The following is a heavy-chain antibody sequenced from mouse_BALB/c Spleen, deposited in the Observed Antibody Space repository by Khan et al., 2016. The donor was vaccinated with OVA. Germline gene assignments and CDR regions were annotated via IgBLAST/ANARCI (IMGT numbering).Heavy chain of an antibody. CDR3: ARKARIKY. J-gene: IGHJ2*01. CDR2: ISYSGST. V-gene: IGHV3-2*02. Sequence: EVQLQESGPGLVKPSQSLSLTCNVTGYSITSGYVWNWIRQFPGNKLEWMGYISYSGSTNYNQSLKSRIFITLDTSKTQFFLQLNSVTTEDTATYYCARKARIKYWGQGTTLTVSS. D-gene: IGHD3-2*02. CDR1: GYSITSGYV.